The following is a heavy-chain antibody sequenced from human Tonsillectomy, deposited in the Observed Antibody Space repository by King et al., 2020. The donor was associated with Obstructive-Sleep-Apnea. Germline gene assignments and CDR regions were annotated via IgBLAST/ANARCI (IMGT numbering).Heavy chain of an antibody. Sequence: VQLVESGGGLVKPGGSLRLSCAASGFTFSSYSMNWVRQAPGKGLEWVSSISSSSSYIYYADSVKGRFTISRDNAKNSLYLQMNSLRAEDMAVYYCAILNVDXETTGALWGQGTLVTVSS. CDR1: GFTFSSYS. J-gene: IGHJ4*02. V-gene: IGHV3-21*01. CDR3: AILNVDXETTGAL. D-gene: IGHD5-12*01. CDR2: ISSSSSYI.